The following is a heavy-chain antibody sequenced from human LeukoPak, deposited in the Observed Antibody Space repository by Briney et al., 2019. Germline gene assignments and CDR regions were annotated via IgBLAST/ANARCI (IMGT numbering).Heavy chain of an antibody. Sequence: GGSLRLYCAASGFTFSSYDMHWVRQATGKGLEWVSAIGTAGDTYYPGSVKGRFTISRENAKNSLYLQMNSLRAGDTAVYYCARGAPGPRRYYYGMDVWGQGTTVTVSS. CDR1: GFTFSSYD. CDR2: IGTAGDT. CDR3: ARGAPGPRRYYYGMDV. J-gene: IGHJ6*02. V-gene: IGHV3-13*01.